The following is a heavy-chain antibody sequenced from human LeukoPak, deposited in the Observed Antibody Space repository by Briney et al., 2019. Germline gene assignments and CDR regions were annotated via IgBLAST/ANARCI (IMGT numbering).Heavy chain of an antibody. CDR2: ISGSGGST. J-gene: IGHJ4*02. D-gene: IGHD3-22*01. CDR3: AKGSIVVVITVLFDY. CDR1: GFTFSSYD. Sequence: GGSLRLSCAASGFTFSSYDMSWVRQAPGKGLEWVSAISGSGGSTYYADSVKGRFTISRDNSKNTLYLQMNSLRAEDTAVYYCAKGSIVVVITVLFDYWGQGTLVTVSS. V-gene: IGHV3-23*01.